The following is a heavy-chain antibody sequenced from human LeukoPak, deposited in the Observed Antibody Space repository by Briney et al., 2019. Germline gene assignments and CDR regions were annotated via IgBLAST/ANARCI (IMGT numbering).Heavy chain of an antibody. D-gene: IGHD5-18*01. Sequence: ASVKVSCKASGGTFSSYAISWVRQAPGQGLEWMGRIIPILGIANYAQKFQGRVTITADKSTSTAYMELSSLRSEDTAVYYCAGDTAMASKRGYYYYGMDVWGQGTTVTVS. CDR2: IIPILGIA. CDR3: AGDTAMASKRGYYYYGMDV. J-gene: IGHJ6*02. CDR1: GGTFSSYA. V-gene: IGHV1-69*04.